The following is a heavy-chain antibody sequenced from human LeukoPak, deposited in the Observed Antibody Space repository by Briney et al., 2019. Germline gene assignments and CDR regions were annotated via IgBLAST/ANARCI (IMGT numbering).Heavy chain of an antibody. J-gene: IGHJ5*02. Sequence: GASVKVSCKASGYTITGYYMHWVRQAPGQGLEWMGRINPNSGGTNYAQKFQGRVTMTRDTSISTAYMELSRLRSDDTAVYYCARDYSSSFSWFDPWGQGTLVTVSS. CDR2: INPNSGGT. D-gene: IGHD6-6*01. V-gene: IGHV1-2*06. CDR1: GYTITGYY. CDR3: ARDYSSSFSWFDP.